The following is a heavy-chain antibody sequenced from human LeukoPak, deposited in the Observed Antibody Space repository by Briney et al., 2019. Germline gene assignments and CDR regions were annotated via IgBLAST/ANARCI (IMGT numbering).Heavy chain of an antibody. J-gene: IGHJ3*02. Sequence: SETLSLTCTVSGGSISTYYWSWIRQPPGKGLEYIGYIYYSGSTNYNPSLKSRVTMSLDTSKNQFSLKRSAVTAADTAVYYCAREEVPHGFDIWGQGTMVTVSS. V-gene: IGHV4-59*01. CDR1: GGSISTYY. CDR3: AREEVPHGFDI. CDR2: IYYSGST.